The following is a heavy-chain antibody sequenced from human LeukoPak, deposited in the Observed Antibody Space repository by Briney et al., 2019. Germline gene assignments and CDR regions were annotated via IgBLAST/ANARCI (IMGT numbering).Heavy chain of an antibody. CDR1: GFTISSID. V-gene: IGHV3-13*05. CDR3: ARVVRGAYYGMDV. CDR2: IGTAGDP. D-gene: IGHD3-10*02. J-gene: IGHJ6*04. Sequence: AGSLTLSCAASGFTISSIDMDWVCQAKGKGLEWVSAIGTAGDPYYPGSVKGRFTISRENAKNSLYLQMNSLRAGDTAVYYCARVVRGAYYGMDVWGKGTTVTVSS.